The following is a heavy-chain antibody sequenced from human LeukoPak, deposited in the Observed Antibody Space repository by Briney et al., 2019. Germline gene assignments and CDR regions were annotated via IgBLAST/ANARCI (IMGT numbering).Heavy chain of an antibody. CDR3: ASRFWSGYHAY. Sequence: SETLSLTCTVSGGSISSSSYYWGWIRQPPGKGLGWIGSIYYSGSTYYNPSLKSRVTISVDTSKNQFSLKLSSVTAADTAVYYCASRFWSGYHAYWGQGTLVTVSS. CDR1: GGSISSSSYY. J-gene: IGHJ4*02. V-gene: IGHV4-39*01. D-gene: IGHD3-3*01. CDR2: IYYSGST.